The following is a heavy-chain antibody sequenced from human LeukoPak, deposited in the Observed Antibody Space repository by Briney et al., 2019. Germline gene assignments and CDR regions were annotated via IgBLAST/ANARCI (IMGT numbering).Heavy chain of an antibody. CDR1: GGSISSYH. Sequence: SETLSLTCTVSGGSISSYHWSWIRQSPEEGLERIGYIYYSGNTNYNPSLRSRVTISLDTSKNQFSLKVNSVTAADTAVYYCASGSSPLYFDYWGQGTLVTVSS. CDR2: IYYSGNT. CDR3: ASGSSPLYFDY. D-gene: IGHD6-6*01. J-gene: IGHJ4*02. V-gene: IGHV4-59*01.